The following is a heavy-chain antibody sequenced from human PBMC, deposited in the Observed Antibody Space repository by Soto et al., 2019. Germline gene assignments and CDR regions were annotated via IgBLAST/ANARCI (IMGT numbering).Heavy chain of an antibody. CDR3: ASQGWYGDYYFDY. CDR1: GGSISSSSYY. CDR2: IYYSGST. Sequence: LSLTCTVSGGSISSSSYYWGWIRQPPGKGLEWIGSIYYSGSTYYNPSLKSRVTISVDTSKNQFSLKLSSVTAADTAVYYCASQGWYGDYYFDYWGQGTLVTVSS. D-gene: IGHD4-17*01. J-gene: IGHJ4*02. V-gene: IGHV4-39*01.